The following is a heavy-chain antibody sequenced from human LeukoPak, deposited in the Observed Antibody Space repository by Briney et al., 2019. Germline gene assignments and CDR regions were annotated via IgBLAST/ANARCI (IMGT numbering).Heavy chain of an antibody. CDR2: IYPDDSDT. CDR3: ARQTSRDGFFDY. J-gene: IGHJ4*02. D-gene: IGHD5-24*01. Sequence: KHGESLKISCKNSGYSFTSYWIGWVRQMPGKGLEWMGIIYPDDSDTRYSPPFQGQVTISADKSISTAYLQWSSLKASDTAMYYCARQTSRDGFFDYWGQGTLVTVSS. V-gene: IGHV5-51*01. CDR1: GYSFTSYW.